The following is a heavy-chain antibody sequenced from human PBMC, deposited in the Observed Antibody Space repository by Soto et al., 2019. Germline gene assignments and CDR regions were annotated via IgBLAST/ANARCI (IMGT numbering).Heavy chain of an antibody. J-gene: IGHJ4*02. D-gene: IGHD3-22*01. CDR2: INHSGST. CDR3: AMNYYDSSGYDY. Sequence: SETRSLTCAVYGGSFSGYYCSWIRQPPGDGLVWIGEINHSGSTNYNPSLKSRVTISVDTSKNQFSLKLSSVTAADTAVYYCAMNYYDSSGYDYWGQGTLVTVSS. CDR1: GGSFSGYY. V-gene: IGHV4-34*01.